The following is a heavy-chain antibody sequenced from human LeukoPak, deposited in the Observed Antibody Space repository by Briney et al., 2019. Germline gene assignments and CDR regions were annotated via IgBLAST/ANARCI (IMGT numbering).Heavy chain of an antibody. V-gene: IGHV3-30*18. CDR3: AKNPYDGYYYYGMDV. J-gene: IGHJ6*02. Sequence: GRSLRLSCAASGFTFSSYGMHWVRQAPGMGLEWVAIISYDGSNKYYADSVKGRFTISRDNSKNTLYLQMNSLRAEDTAVCYCAKNPYDGYYYYGMDVWGQGTTVTVSS. D-gene: IGHD3-22*01. CDR2: ISYDGSNK. CDR1: GFTFSSYG.